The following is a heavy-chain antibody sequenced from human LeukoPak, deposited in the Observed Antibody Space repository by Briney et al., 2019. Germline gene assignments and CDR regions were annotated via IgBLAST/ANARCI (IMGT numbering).Heavy chain of an antibody. Sequence: SVKVSCKASGGTFSSYTISWVRQAPGQGLEWVRRIIPILGVPNYAQKFQGRVTITADKSTSTAYMELSSLRSEDTAVYYCARGLTGYYDFWSGYYLDYWGQGTLVTVSS. CDR1: GGTFSSYT. J-gene: IGHJ4*02. CDR3: ARGLTGYYDFWSGYYLDY. V-gene: IGHV1-69*02. CDR2: IIPILGVP. D-gene: IGHD3-3*01.